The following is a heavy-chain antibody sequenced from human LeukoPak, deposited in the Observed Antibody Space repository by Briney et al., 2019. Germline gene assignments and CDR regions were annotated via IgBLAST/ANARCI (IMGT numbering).Heavy chain of an antibody. D-gene: IGHD2-2*01. V-gene: IGHV4-34*01. CDR2: INHSGST. J-gene: IGHJ5*02. CDR1: GGSFSGYY. CDR3: ARYIVVVPAAHWFDP. Sequence: SETLPLTCAVYGGSFSGYYWSWIRQPPGKGLEWIGEINHSGSTNYNPSLKSRVTISVDTSKNQFSLKLSSVTAADTAVYYCARYIVVVPAAHWFDPWGQGTLVTVSS.